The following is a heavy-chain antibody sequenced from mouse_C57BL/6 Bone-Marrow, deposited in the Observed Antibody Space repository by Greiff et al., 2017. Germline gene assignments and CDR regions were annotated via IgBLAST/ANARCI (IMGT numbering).Heavy chain of an antibody. D-gene: IGHD1-1*02. CDR3: ARHGFDY. Sequence: QVQLLQSGAELVKPGASVKISCKASGYAFSSYWMNWVQQRPGKGLEWIGQIYPGDGDTNYNGRFKGKATLTEDKSSSTAYMHLSSLTSEDSAVYYCARHGFDYWGQGTTLTVSS. CDR1: GYAFSSYW. V-gene: IGHV1-80*01. CDR2: IYPGDGDT. J-gene: IGHJ2*01.